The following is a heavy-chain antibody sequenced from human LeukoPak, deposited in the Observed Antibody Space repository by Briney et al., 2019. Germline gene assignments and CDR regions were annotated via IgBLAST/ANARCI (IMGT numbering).Heavy chain of an antibody. J-gene: IGHJ3*02. CDR3: AREGYCSGGSCRDAFDI. CDR1: GFTVSSNY. V-gene: IGHV3-53*01. CDR2: IYSGGST. D-gene: IGHD2-15*01. Sequence: GGSLRLSCAASGFTVSSNYMSLVRQAPGKGLEWVSVIYSGGSTYYADSVKGRFTISRDNFKNTLYLQMNSLRAEDTAVYYCAREGYCSGGSCRDAFDIWGQGTMVTVSS.